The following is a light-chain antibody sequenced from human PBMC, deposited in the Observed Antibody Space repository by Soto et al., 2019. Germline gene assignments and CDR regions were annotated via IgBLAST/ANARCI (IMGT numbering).Light chain of an antibody. J-gene: IGKJ1*01. CDR3: QQYYTTPQT. CDR2: WAS. V-gene: IGKV4-1*01. CDR1: QSVLYSSNNKNY. Sequence: DIVMTQSSDSLAVSLGERATINCKSSQSVLYSSNNKNYLAWYQQKPGQPPKLLFYWASTRESGVPDRFSVSGAGTDFTLTISSLQAEDVAVYYCQQYYTTPQTFGQGTKVEVK.